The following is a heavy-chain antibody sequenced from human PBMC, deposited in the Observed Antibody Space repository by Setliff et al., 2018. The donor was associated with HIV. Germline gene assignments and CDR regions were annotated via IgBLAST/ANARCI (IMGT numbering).Heavy chain of an antibody. Sequence: SETLSLTCAVYGGSFSGYYWSWIRQPPGKGLEWIGEINHSGSTNYSPSLKSRITISVDTSKNQFSLKLISVTAAGTAVYYCARGGNDYGDYNLLRYYYYYYMDVWGKGTTVTVSS. CDR2: INHSGST. CDR3: ARGGNDYGDYNLLRYYYYYYMDV. D-gene: IGHD4-17*01. CDR1: GGSFSGYY. J-gene: IGHJ6*03. V-gene: IGHV4-34*01.